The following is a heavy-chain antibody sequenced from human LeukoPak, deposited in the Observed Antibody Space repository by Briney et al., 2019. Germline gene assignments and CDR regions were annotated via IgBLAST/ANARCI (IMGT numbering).Heavy chain of an antibody. J-gene: IGHJ4*02. CDR2: INHSVRT. CDR1: VESFSGYN. V-gene: IGHV4-34*01. Sequence: SETLSLTCAVYVESFSGYNWSWIRQPPGKGLGWVWEINHSVRTNYNTSLKSPVNISVATSKDQSYLKLSPVTAGDTAVYYCARGLTNQDIVVVPAATMSHFDYWGQGTLVTVSS. D-gene: IGHD2-2*01. CDR3: ARGLTNQDIVVVPAATMSHFDY.